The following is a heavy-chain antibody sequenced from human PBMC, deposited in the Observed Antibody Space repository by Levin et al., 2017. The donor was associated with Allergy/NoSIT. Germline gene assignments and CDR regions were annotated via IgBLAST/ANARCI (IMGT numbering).Heavy chain of an antibody. CDR3: ATEDGSGSYLVLNDYVWGSYRPYYYYYMDV. D-gene: IGHD3-16*02. CDR2: IIPILGIA. Sequence: SVKVSCKASGGTFSSYTISWVRQAPGQGLEWMGRIIPILGIANYAQKFQGRVTITADKSTSTAYMELSSLRSEDTAVYYCATEDGSGSYLVLNDYVWGSYRPYYYYYMDVWGKGTTVTVSS. V-gene: IGHV1-69*02. J-gene: IGHJ6*03. CDR1: GGTFSSYT.